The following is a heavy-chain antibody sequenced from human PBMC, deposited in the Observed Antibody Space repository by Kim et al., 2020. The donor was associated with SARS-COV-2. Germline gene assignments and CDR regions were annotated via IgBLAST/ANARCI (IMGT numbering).Heavy chain of an antibody. CDR2: T. CDR3: ARRFTINWFDP. Sequence: TSYNPARKGRVTISVDTSKNQFSLTLSSVTAADTAVYYCARRFTINWFDPWGQGTLVTVSS. V-gene: IGHV4-39*01. J-gene: IGHJ5*02. D-gene: IGHD2-2*01.